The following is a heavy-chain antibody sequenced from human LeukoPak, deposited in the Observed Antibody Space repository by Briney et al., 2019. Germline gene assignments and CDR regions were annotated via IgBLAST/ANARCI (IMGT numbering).Heavy chain of an antibody. CDR3: ARERTGTELLDAFDI. J-gene: IGHJ3*02. Sequence: ASVKVSCKASGYTFTSYAMHWVRQAPGQRLEWMGWINPNSGGTNYAQKFQGRVTMTRDTSISTAYMELSRLRSDDTAVYYCARERTGTELLDAFDIWGQGTMVTVSS. CDR1: GYTFTSYA. CDR2: INPNSGGT. V-gene: IGHV1-2*02. D-gene: IGHD1-1*01.